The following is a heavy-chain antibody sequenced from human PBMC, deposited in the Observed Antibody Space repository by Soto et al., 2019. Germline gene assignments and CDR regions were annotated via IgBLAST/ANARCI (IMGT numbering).Heavy chain of an antibody. D-gene: IGHD2-2*01. V-gene: IGHV1-69*01. CDR3: ARVVILVPTASTHYYYHMDV. J-gene: IGHJ6*02. CDR2: IIPIVGTG. CDR1: GGTFSNYA. Sequence: QVQLVQSGAEVRKPGSSVTVSCKASGGTFSNYAISWVRQAPGQGLEWMGGIIPIVGTGSYAQKFQARVTITADEPTTTAYMELSSLRFEDTAVYYCARVVILVPTASTHYYYHMDVWGPGTTVTVSS.